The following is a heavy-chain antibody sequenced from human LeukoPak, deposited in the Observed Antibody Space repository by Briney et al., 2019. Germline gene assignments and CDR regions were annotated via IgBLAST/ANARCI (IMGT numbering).Heavy chain of an antibody. CDR1: GFTVSTTY. CDR3: ARELVAGGGRRGMDV. CDR2: IYSDGMT. Sequence: GGSLRLSCAASGFTVSTTYLSWVRQAPGKGLEGVSVIYSDGMTSYADSVRGRFTIPRANSKNALYLQASSLRAEDTAVYYCARELVAGGGRRGMDVWGQGTTVTVSS. D-gene: IGHD6-19*01. V-gene: IGHV3-66*01. J-gene: IGHJ6*02.